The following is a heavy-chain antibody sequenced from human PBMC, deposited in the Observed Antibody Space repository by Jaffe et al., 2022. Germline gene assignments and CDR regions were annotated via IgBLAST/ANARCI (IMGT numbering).Heavy chain of an antibody. CDR1: GGSISSYY. D-gene: IGHD3-3*01. CDR3: ARGYDFWSGYYMIPSGYYYYYMDV. CDR2: IYYSGST. Sequence: QVQLQESGPGLVKPSETLSLTCTVSGGSISSYYWSWIRQPPGKGLEWIGYIYYSGSTNYNPSLKSRVTISVDTSKNQFSLKLSSVTAADTAVYYCARGYDFWSGYYMIPSGYYYYYMDVWGKGTTVTVSS. J-gene: IGHJ6*03. V-gene: IGHV4-59*01.